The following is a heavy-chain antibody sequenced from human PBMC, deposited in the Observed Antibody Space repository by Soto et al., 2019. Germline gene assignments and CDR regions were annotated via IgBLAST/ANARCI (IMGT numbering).Heavy chain of an antibody. CDR2: ISYDGNNK. D-gene: IGHD2-21*02. V-gene: IGHV3-30*18. J-gene: IGHJ4*02. CDR3: AKGPGGDRAWFDY. Sequence: PGGSLRLSCAASGFTFSNYGMHWVRQAPGKGLEWVAVISYDGNNKYYVDSVKGRFTISRDNSKNTLYLQMNSLRAEDTAVYYYAKGPGGDRAWFDYWGQGTLVTVSS. CDR1: GFTFSNYG.